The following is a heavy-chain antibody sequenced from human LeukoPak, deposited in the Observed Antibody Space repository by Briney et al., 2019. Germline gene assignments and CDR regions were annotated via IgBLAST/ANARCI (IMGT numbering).Heavy chain of an antibody. CDR3: ARYYYDSGGYYYSHFDY. CDR2: IYYSGST. Sequence: SETLSLTCTVSGGSISSGGYYWSWIRQHPGKGLEWIGYIYYSGSTYYNPSLKSRVTISVDTSKNQFSLKLSSVTAADTAVYYCARYYYDSGGYYYSHFDYWGQGTLVTVSS. D-gene: IGHD3-22*01. J-gene: IGHJ4*02. V-gene: IGHV4-31*03. CDR1: GGSISSGGYY.